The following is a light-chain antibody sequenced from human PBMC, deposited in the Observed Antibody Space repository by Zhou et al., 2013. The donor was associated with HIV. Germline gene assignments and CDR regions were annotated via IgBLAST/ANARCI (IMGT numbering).Light chain of an antibody. CDR3: QQYENWPPWT. V-gene: IGKV3-15*01. CDR1: QSVSSN. Sequence: EIVMTQFPATLSVSPGERATLSCRASQSVSSNLAWYQQKPGQAPRLLIYGASTRATGVPARFSGSGSGTEFTLTISSTQSEDFAVYYCQQYENWPPWTFGQGTKVEI. CDR2: GAS. J-gene: IGKJ1*01.